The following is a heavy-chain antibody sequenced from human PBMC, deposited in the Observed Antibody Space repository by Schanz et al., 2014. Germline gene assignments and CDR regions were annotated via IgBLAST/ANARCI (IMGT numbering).Heavy chain of an antibody. J-gene: IGHJ3*02. CDR3: AKGRFGELSAFDN. CDR2: ISDSGDTA. CDR1: GFTFTNYA. V-gene: IGHV3-23*01. D-gene: IGHD3-10*01. Sequence: DVQLLESGGGLVQPGGSLRLSCAASGFTFTNYAMSWVRQAPGKGLEWVSLISDSGDTAYYADSVKGRFTISRDNFKNTLFLQMNSLRAEDTAVYYCAKGRFGELSAFDNWGQGTMVTVSS.